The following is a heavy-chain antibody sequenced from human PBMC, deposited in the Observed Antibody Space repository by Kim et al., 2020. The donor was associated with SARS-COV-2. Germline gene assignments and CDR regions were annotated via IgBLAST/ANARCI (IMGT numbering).Heavy chain of an antibody. CDR2: MSHDGSHE. CDR3: AKGVQLWFYYYGMDV. Sequence: GGSLRLSCAASGFTFSYYGMHWVRQTPGKGLEWVAVMSHDGSHEYYGDSVKGRFTISRDNSKNTMFLQMNSLRAEDTAVYYCAKGVQLWFYYYGMDVWG. CDR1: GFTFSYYG. J-gene: IGHJ6*02. D-gene: IGHD5-18*01. V-gene: IGHV3-30*18.